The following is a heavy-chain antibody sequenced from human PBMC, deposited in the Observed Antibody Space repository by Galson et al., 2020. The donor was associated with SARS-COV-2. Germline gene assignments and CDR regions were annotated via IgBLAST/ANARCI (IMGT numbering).Heavy chain of an antibody. CDR2: IYYSGST. Sequence: SETLSLTCTVSGGSISSTRYYWGWIRQHPGKGLEWIGSIYYSGSTYYNPSLKSRVTISVDTSKNQFSLKLSSVTAADTAVYYCARDTGPLYYDFWSGYYTGELVPVGSRFSENWFDPWGQGTLVTVSS. D-gene: IGHD3-3*01. CDR1: GGSISSTRYY. CDR3: ARDTGPLYYDFWSGYYTGELVPVGSRFSENWFDP. V-gene: IGHV4-39*07. J-gene: IGHJ5*02.